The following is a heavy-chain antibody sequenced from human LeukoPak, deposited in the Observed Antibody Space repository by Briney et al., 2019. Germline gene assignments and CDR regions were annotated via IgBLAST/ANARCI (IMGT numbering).Heavy chain of an antibody. D-gene: IGHD2-2*03. J-gene: IGHJ6*02. CDR2: IESDGTRT. CDR1: GFTFSSYE. Sequence: PGGSLRLSCAASGFTFSSYEMNWVRQGPGKGLVHVSRIESDGTRTVYADSVKGRFTISRDNAKNTMYLQMNSLRAEDTAVYYCVRGGHKLDIETSRYYYGLDVWGQGTTVTVSS. V-gene: IGHV3-74*03. CDR3: VRGGHKLDIETSRYYYGLDV.